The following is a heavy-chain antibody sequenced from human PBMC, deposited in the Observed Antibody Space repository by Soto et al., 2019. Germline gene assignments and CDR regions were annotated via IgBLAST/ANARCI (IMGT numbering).Heavy chain of an antibody. J-gene: IGHJ4*02. V-gene: IGHV3-11*03. CDR1: VGSFSGYY. CDR3: VKGHSDSYYYFDY. D-gene: IGHD3-22*01. Sequence: LSLTCAVYVGSFSGYYWSWIRQAPGKGLEWVSYISSSSSYTNYADSVKGRFTISRDNSKNTLYLQMNSLRVEDTAVYYCVKGHSDSYYYFDYWGQGTLVTVSS. CDR2: ISSSSSYT.